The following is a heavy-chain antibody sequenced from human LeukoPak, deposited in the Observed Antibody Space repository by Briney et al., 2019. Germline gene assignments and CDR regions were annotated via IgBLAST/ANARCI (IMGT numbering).Heavy chain of an antibody. V-gene: IGHV3-30*18. CDR2: MSHDGSNK. CDR1: GFTFSSYA. Sequence: GGSLRLSCAASGFTFSSYAMQWVRQAPGKGLEWVAVMSHDGSNKYYGDSVKGRFTISRDNSKNTLYLQMNSLRAEDTAVYYCAKLDSSGWSRPFDYWGQGTLVTVSS. D-gene: IGHD6-19*01. J-gene: IGHJ4*02. CDR3: AKLDSSGWSRPFDY.